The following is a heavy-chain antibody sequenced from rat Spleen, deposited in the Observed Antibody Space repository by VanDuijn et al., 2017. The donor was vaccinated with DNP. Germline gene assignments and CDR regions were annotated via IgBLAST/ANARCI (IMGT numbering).Heavy chain of an antibody. J-gene: IGHJ3*01. Sequence: EVKLVESGGGLVQPGRSLKLSCAASGINFNDYWMGWVRQAPGKGLEWIGEINEGGKTINYIPSLKDKFTISRDNAKSTLYLQLDSLRAEDTATYYCTTDVYYGLLLLYWFAYWGQGTLVTVSS. V-gene: IGHV4-2*01. D-gene: IGHD1-6*01. CDR2: INEGGKTI. CDR1: GINFNDYW. CDR3: TTDVYYGLLLLYWFAY.